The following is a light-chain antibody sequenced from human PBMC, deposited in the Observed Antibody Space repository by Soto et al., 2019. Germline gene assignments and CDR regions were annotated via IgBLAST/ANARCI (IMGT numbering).Light chain of an antibody. CDR3: CSYASGFIWG. CDR1: SGDIGGYNH. J-gene: IGLJ3*02. Sequence: QSALTQPASVSGSPGQLITISCIGTSGDIGGYNHVSWYQLHPRNAPKLMLYDVNNRPSGVSSRFSGSKSGNTASLTISGLQPEDEASHYCCSYASGFIWGFGGGTKVTVL. CDR2: DVN. V-gene: IGLV2-14*03.